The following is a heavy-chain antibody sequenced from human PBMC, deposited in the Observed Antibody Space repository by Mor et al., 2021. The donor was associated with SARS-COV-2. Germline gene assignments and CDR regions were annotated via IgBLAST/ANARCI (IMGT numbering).Heavy chain of an antibody. J-gene: IGHJ4*02. CDR3: ARDPYNDILTGYWDY. Sequence: RFTISRDNAKNSLYLQMNSLVADDTAVYYCARDPYNDILTGYWDYWGQGTLVTVSS. V-gene: IGHV3-11*06. D-gene: IGHD3-9*01.